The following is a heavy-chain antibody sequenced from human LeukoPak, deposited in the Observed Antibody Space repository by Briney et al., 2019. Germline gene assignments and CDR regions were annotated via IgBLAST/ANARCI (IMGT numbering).Heavy chain of an antibody. CDR1: GYTLTELS. V-gene: IGHV1-24*01. D-gene: IGHD4-17*01. J-gene: IGHJ5*02. CDR3: ARGGYDYGDYGWFDP. CDR2: FDPEDGET. Sequence: ASVKVSCKVSGYTLTELSMHWVRQAPGKGLEWMGGFDPEDGETIYAQKFQGRVTMTTDTSTSTAYMELRSLRSDDTAVYYCARGGYDYGDYGWFDPWGQGTLVTVSS.